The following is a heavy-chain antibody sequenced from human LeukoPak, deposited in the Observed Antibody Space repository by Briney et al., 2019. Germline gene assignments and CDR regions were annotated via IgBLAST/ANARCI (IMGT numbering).Heavy chain of an antibody. CDR3: ARDSATTLGSYYYGLDV. D-gene: IGHD5-12*01. J-gene: IGHJ6*02. CDR1: GGSISSSNW. Sequence: MASETLSLTCAVSGGSISSSNWGRWVRQPPGKGLEWVGEIYHSGSTNYNPSLKSRVTISVDKSNNHFSLKMNSVTAADTAVYYCARDSATTLGSYYYGLDVWGQGTTVTVSS. V-gene: IGHV4-4*02. CDR2: IYHSGST.